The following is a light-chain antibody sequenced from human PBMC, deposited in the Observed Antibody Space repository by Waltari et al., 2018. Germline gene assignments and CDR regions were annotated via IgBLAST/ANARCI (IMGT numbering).Light chain of an antibody. Sequence: EIVLTQSPGTLSLSPGERATLSCRARQSVSSSYLAWYQQKPGQAPKRLIYGASSRATGIPDRFSGSGSGTDFTLTISRLEPEDFAVYYCQQYGSSRGEFTFGPGTKVDIK. V-gene: IGKV3-20*01. CDR2: GAS. CDR3: QQYGSSRGEFT. CDR1: QSVSSSY. J-gene: IGKJ3*01.